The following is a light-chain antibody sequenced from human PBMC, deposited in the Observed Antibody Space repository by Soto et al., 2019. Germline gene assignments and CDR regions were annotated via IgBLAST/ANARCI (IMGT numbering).Light chain of an antibody. CDR1: RGISSY. CDR3: QQLNSYPQT. V-gene: IGKV1-9*01. Sequence: QLTQSPSSLSASVGDRVTITCQASRGISSYLAWYQQKPGKAPKLLVYSASTLQSGVPSRFSGSGSGPDFTLTISSLQPEDSATYFCQQLNSYPQTFGQGTRLEIK. J-gene: IGKJ5*01. CDR2: SAS.